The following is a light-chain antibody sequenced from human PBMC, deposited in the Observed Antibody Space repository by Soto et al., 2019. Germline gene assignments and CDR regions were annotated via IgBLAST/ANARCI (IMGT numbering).Light chain of an antibody. Sequence: EIVLTQSPATLSLSPGERATLSCRASQSVSSYLAWYQQKPGQAPRLLIYDASNRATGIPARFSGSGSGTDFTPTISSLEPEDFAVYYCQQRSNWPPKVTFGQGTKLEIK. CDR2: DAS. V-gene: IGKV3-11*01. CDR3: QQRSNWPPKVT. J-gene: IGKJ2*01. CDR1: QSVSSY.